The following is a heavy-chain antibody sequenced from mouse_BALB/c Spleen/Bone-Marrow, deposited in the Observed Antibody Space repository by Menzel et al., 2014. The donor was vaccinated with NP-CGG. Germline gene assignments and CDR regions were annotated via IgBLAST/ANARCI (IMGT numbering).Heavy chain of an antibody. J-gene: IGHJ3*01. CDR3: ARSGGYGNYWAWFAY. D-gene: IGHD2-10*02. V-gene: IGHV14-3*02. CDR2: IDPANGNT. Sequence: VQLQQPGAELVKPGASVKLSCTASGFNIKDTYMHWVKQRPEQGLEWIGRIDPANGNTKYDPKFQGKATITADTSSNTAYLQLSSLTSGDTAVYYCARSGGYGNYWAWFAYWGQGTLVTVSA. CDR1: GFNIKDTY.